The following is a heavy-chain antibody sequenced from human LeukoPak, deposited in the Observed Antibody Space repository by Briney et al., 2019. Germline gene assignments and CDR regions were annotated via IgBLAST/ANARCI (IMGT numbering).Heavy chain of an antibody. Sequence: SETLSLTCTVSGGSISSYYWSWIRQPPGKGLEWVGYIYYSGSTNYNPSLKSRVTISVDTSKNQFSLKLSSVTAADTAVYYCARHSDYYDSSGYHKDAFDIWGQGTMVTVSS. CDR2: IYYSGST. J-gene: IGHJ3*02. CDR3: ARHSDYYDSSGYHKDAFDI. CDR1: GGSISSYY. V-gene: IGHV4-59*08. D-gene: IGHD3-22*01.